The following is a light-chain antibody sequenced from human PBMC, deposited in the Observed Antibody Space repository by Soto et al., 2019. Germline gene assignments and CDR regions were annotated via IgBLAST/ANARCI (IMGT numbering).Light chain of an antibody. CDR3: QQYNNWPTWT. CDR1: QSVGSN. CDR2: GAS. Sequence: SVLTQSPATLSVSPGERVTLSCRARQSVGSNLAWYQQKPGQAPRLLIYGASTRATGIPARFSGSGSETEFTLTISSLQAEDSAVYFCQQYNNWPTWTFGQGTKVDIK. V-gene: IGKV3-15*01. J-gene: IGKJ1*01.